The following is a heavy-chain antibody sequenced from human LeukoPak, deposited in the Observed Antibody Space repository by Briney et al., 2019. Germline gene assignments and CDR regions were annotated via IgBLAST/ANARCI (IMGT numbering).Heavy chain of an antibody. CDR3: AGGRIQLWLRHAYYFDY. J-gene: IGHJ4*02. CDR1: GGSFSGYY. D-gene: IGHD5-18*01. Sequence: SETLSLTCAVYGGSFSGYYWSWIRQPPGKGLEWTGEINHSGSTNYNPSLKSRVTISVDTSKNQFSLKLSSVTAADTAVYYCAGGRIQLWLRHAYYFDYWGQGTLVTVSS. CDR2: INHSGST. V-gene: IGHV4-34*01.